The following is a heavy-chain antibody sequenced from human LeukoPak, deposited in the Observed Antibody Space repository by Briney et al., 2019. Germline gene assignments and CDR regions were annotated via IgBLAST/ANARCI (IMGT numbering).Heavy chain of an antibody. J-gene: IGHJ5*02. V-gene: IGHV4-34*01. CDR1: GGPFSGYY. CDR3: ARVRVRGWFDP. Sequence: SETLSLTCAVYGGPFSGYYWSWIRQPPGKGLEWIGEINHSGSTNYNPSLKSRVTISVDTSKNQFSLKLSSVTAADTAVYYCARVRVRGWFDPWGQGTLVTVSS. D-gene: IGHD3-10*01. CDR2: INHSGST.